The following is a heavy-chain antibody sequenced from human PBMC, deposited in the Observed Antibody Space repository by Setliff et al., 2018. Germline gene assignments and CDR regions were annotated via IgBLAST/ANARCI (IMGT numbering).Heavy chain of an antibody. D-gene: IGHD3-16*01. CDR2: IQGTGNT. J-gene: IGHJ4*02. CDR1: GGSFDSGTHY. CDR3: RLWSHNYHNDY. Sequence: SETLSLTCTVTGGSFDSGTHYWSWIRQPAGKVPEWIGLIQGTGNTNYNPSLQSRATISIDTSKNQFSLKLTSVTAADTAVYYCRLWSHNYHNDYWGQGTVVTVSS. V-gene: IGHV4-61*10.